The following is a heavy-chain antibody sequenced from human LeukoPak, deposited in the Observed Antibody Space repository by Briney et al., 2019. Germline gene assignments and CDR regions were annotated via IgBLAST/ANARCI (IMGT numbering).Heavy chain of an antibody. CDR2: IGTASDT. CDR3: ARGPHRGKYYYMDV. CDR1: GFTFSSFD. Sequence: GGSLRLSCAASGFTFSSFDMHWVRQPTGQGLEWVSTIGTASDTYYPGSVEGRFTLSRDNAKNSLYLQMNSLTAGDTAVYYCARGPHRGKYYYMDVWGKGTTVTVSS. V-gene: IGHV3-13*01. J-gene: IGHJ6*03. D-gene: IGHD1-1*01.